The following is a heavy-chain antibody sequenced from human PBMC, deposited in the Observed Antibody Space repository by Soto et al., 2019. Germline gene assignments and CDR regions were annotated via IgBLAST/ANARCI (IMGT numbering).Heavy chain of an antibody. CDR2: INHSGRV. CDR3: STRAYDTNGYYRFDP. Sequence: ASETLSLTCAVYGGSFSGHSWTWIRQSPGKGLEWIGDINHSGRVNYSPSLKSRVTISLDTSKNQFSLTLSAVTAADTAMYYCSTRAYDTNGYYRFDPWGQGTLVTV. D-gene: IGHD3-22*01. V-gene: IGHV4-34*01. CDR1: GGSFSGHS. J-gene: IGHJ5*01.